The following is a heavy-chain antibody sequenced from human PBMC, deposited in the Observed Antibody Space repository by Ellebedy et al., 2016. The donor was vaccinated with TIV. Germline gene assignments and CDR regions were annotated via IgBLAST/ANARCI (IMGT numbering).Heavy chain of an antibody. J-gene: IGHJ4*02. CDR2: IYGGGST. CDR1: GFTVSSYY. D-gene: IGHD3-22*01. V-gene: IGHV3-53*01. Sequence: GESLKISCAASGFTVSSYYMIWVRQAPGKGLEWVSVIYGGGSTSYADSVTGRFTISRDISKNTLYLQMNSLRAEDTAVYYCARPSVSTGYYQFDYWGQGALVTVSS. CDR3: ARPSVSTGYYQFDY.